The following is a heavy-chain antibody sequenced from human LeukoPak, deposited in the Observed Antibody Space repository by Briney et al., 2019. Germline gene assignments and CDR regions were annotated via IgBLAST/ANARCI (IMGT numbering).Heavy chain of an antibody. CDR1: GYTFTGYY. V-gene: IGHV1-18*04. Sequence: ASVKVSCKASGYTFTGYYIHWVRQAPGQGLEWMGWISAYNGNTNYAQKLQGRVTMTTDTSTSTAYMELRSLRSDDTAVYYCARDRAAGPNWFDPWGQGTLVTVSS. J-gene: IGHJ5*02. CDR2: ISAYNGNT. D-gene: IGHD6-13*01. CDR3: ARDRAAGPNWFDP.